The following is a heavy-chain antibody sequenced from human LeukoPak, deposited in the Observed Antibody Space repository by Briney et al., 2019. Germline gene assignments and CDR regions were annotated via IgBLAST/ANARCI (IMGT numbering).Heavy chain of an antibody. Sequence: SETLSLTCAVSGGSISKYYWSWIRQPPGKGLEWIGYIYYSGSTNYNPSLKSRVTISVDTSKNQFSLKLGSVTAADTAVYYCARHVCSNGVCFPYYYYYMDVWGKGTTFTVSS. CDR3: ARHVCSNGVCFPYYYYYMDV. D-gene: IGHD2-8*01. J-gene: IGHJ6*03. CDR2: IYYSGST. V-gene: IGHV4-59*08. CDR1: GGSISKYY.